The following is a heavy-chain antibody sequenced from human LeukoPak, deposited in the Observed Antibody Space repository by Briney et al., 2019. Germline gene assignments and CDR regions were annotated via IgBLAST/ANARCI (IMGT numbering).Heavy chain of an antibody. CDR2: IKSGGSST. V-gene: IGHV3-74*01. CDR3: VRDIKVGALNDAFDI. CDR1: GFTLNNYW. D-gene: IGHD1-26*01. J-gene: IGHJ3*02. Sequence: GGSLRLSCAASGFTLNNYWMHWVRHAPGKGLVWVSRIKSGGSSTSYADSVKGRFTISRENAKNTLYLQMNSLRAEDTAVYYCVRDIKVGALNDAFDIWGQGTMVTVSS.